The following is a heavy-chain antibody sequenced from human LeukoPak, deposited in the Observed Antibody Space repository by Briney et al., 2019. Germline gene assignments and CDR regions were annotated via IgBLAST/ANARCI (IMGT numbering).Heavy chain of an antibody. V-gene: IGHV4-59*08. D-gene: IGHD2-21*02. CDR3: ARGVTAHP. J-gene: IGHJ5*02. CDR2: IHYSGST. Sequence: PSETLSLTCTVSGGSVSPNECTWVRQPPGKGLEWIGYIHYSGSTNYNPSLKSRVTISLDTSKKQFSLKLSSVTAADTAVYYCARGVTAHPWGQGTLVTVSS. CDR1: GGSVSPNE.